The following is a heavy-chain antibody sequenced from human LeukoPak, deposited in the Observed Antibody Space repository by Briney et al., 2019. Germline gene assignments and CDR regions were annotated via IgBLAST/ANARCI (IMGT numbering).Heavy chain of an antibody. Sequence: GRSLRLSCVASGFTFEDYAMHWVRQAPGKGLEWVSGISWNSGSIGYADSVKGRFTISRDNAKNSPYVQMNSLRAEDMALYYCAKGGSYYELDYWGQGTLVTVSS. CDR1: GFTFEDYA. D-gene: IGHD1-26*01. V-gene: IGHV3-9*03. CDR2: ISWNSGSI. CDR3: AKGGSYYELDY. J-gene: IGHJ4*02.